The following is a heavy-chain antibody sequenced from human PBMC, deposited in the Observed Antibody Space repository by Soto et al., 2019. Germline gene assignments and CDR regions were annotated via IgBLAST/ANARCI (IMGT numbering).Heavy chain of an antibody. CDR2: ISSSSTYI. Sequence: EVQLVESGGGLVKPGGSLRLSCAASGFTFSTYGMNWVRQAPGKGLEWVSSISSSSTYIYYADSVKGRFTISRDNAKNSLNLQMNSLRAEDTAVYYCARNFNALTTYYYYMDVWGKGTTVTVSS. CDR1: GFTFSTYG. D-gene: IGHD3-22*01. J-gene: IGHJ6*03. CDR3: ARNFNALTTYYYYMDV. V-gene: IGHV3-21*01.